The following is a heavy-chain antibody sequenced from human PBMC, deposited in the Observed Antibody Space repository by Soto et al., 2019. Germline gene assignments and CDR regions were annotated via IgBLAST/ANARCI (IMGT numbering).Heavy chain of an antibody. CDR1: GGTFSSYT. CDR2: IIPILGIA. J-gene: IGHJ4*02. Sequence: QVQLVQSGAEVKKPGSSVKVSCKASGGTFSSYTISWVRQAPGQGLEWMGRIIPILGIANYAQKFQGRVTITSDKSTSTAYMELSSLRSEDTAVYYCASNSVAYCGGDCYSGYSYWGQGILVTVSS. CDR3: ASNSVAYCGGDCYSGYSY. V-gene: IGHV1-69*02. D-gene: IGHD2-21*01.